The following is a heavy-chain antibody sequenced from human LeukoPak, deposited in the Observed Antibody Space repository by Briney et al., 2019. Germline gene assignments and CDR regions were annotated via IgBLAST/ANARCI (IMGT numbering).Heavy chain of an antibody. CDR2: INSDGSTT. V-gene: IGHV3-74*01. CDR3: TRRVSATRWFDP. Sequence: GGSLRLSCAASGFTFSSYWMHLVRQAPGKGLVWVSRINSDGSTTNYADSVKGRFTISRDNAENTLYLQMNSLRVEDTAVYYCTRRVSATRWFDPWGQGTLVTVSS. CDR1: GFTFSSYW. J-gene: IGHJ5*02. D-gene: IGHD2-15*01.